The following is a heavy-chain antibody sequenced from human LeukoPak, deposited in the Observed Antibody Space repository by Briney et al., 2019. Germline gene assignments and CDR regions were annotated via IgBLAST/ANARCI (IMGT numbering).Heavy chain of an antibody. V-gene: IGHV4-59*01. CDR3: VRSRYGDHFDY. CDR2: IHYSGST. CDR1: GSSISSYY. Sequence: SETLSLTCTVSGSSISSYYWSWIRQPPGKGLEWIGYIHYSGSTYYNPSLTSRVTISVDTSKNHFSLRLSSVTAADTAVYYCVRSRYGDHFDYWGQGTLVTVSS. D-gene: IGHD4-17*01. J-gene: IGHJ4*02.